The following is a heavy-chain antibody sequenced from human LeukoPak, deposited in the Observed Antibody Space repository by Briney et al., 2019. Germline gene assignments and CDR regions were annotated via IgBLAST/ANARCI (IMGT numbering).Heavy chain of an antibody. CDR1: GGSISSSSYY. CDR3: ARHMRDGSGSYYMGDYYYYGMDV. D-gene: IGHD3-10*01. V-gene: IGHV4-39*01. Sequence: SETLSLTCTVSGGSISSSSYYWGWIRQPPGKGLEWIGSTYYSGSTYYNPSLKSRVTISVDTSKNQFSLKLSSVTAADTAVYYCARHMRDGSGSYYMGDYYYYGMDVWGQGTTVTVSS. CDR2: TYYSGST. J-gene: IGHJ6*02.